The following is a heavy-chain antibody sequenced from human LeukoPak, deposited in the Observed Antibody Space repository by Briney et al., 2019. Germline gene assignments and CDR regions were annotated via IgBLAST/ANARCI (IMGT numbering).Heavy chain of an antibody. Sequence: SQTLSLTCTVSGGSISSGSYYWNWIRQPAGKGLEWIGRIYASGITNYHPSLKSRVAISVDTSKNQFSLRLSYVTAADTAVYYCARHLLGSYYYYYYMDVWGKGTTVTISS. D-gene: IGHD1-26*01. V-gene: IGHV4-61*02. J-gene: IGHJ6*03. CDR1: GGSISSGSYY. CDR3: ARHLLGSYYYYYYMDV. CDR2: IYASGIT.